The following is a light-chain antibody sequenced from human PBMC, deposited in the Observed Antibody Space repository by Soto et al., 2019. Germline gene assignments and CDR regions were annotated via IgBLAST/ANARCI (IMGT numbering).Light chain of an antibody. V-gene: IGKV3-15*01. Sequence: TQSPGTLSLSPGEGATLSCRASQNVGNNLVWYHQKHCQAPRLIIYGEYTRAAGIPDRFIGSGSGTEFTLPISGLQSDDFVAYYCQQFNNWPPWTCGQGTQVDIK. CDR2: GEY. J-gene: IGKJ1*01. CDR3: QQFNNWPPWT. CDR1: QNVGNN.